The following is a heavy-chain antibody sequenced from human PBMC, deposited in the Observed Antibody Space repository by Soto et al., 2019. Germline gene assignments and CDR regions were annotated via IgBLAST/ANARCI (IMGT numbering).Heavy chain of an antibody. Sequence: GASVKVSCKASGYTFTSYAMHWVRQAPGQRLEWMGWINAGNGNTKYSQKFQGRVTITRDTSASTAYMELSSLRSEDTAVYYCARDSQLWNTMVRGVITWFYAFDIWGQGTMVTVSS. V-gene: IGHV1-3*01. CDR2: INAGNGNT. D-gene: IGHD3-10*01. CDR1: GYTFTSYA. CDR3: ARDSQLWNTMVRGVITWFYAFDI. J-gene: IGHJ3*02.